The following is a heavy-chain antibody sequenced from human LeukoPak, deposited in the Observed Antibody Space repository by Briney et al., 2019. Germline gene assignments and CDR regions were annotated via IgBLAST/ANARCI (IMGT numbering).Heavy chain of an antibody. V-gene: IGHV4-61*09. CDR1: GGSISSGSYY. J-gene: IGHJ4*02. CDR2: IYYTGST. Sequence: PSQTLSLTCTVSGGSISSGSYYWSWIRQPAGKGLEWIGHIYYTGSTTYNPSLKSRVTISVDTSKNQFSLKLTSVTAADTAVYYCARGPAAGIDTGHYDYWGQGTLVTVSS. D-gene: IGHD6-13*01. CDR3: ARGPAAGIDTGHYDY.